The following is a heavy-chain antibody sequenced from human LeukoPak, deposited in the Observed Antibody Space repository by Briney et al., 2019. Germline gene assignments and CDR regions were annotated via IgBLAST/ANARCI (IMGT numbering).Heavy chain of an antibody. Sequence: SETLSLTCTVSGGSISSYYWSWIRQPPGKGLEWIGYIYYSGSTNYNPSLKSRVTISVDTSRNQFSLKLSSVTAADTAVYYCARDSRGWYSGVNYFDYWGQGTLVTVSS. J-gene: IGHJ4*02. CDR1: GGSISSYY. CDR2: IYYSGST. V-gene: IGHV4-59*01. D-gene: IGHD6-19*01. CDR3: ARDSRGWYSGVNYFDY.